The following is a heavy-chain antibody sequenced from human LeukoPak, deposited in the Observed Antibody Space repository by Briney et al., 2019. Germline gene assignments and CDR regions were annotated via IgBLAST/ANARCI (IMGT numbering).Heavy chain of an antibody. J-gene: IGHJ5*02. Sequence: QPGGSLRLSCAASGFTFSSYSMNWVRQAPGKGLERVSYISSSSSTIYYADSVKGRFTISRDNAKNSLYLQMNSLRDEDTAVYYCARGPWGNDAGWFDPWGQGTLVTVSS. CDR1: GFTFSSYS. CDR3: ARGPWGNDAGWFDP. CDR2: ISSSSSTI. D-gene: IGHD1-1*01. V-gene: IGHV3-48*02.